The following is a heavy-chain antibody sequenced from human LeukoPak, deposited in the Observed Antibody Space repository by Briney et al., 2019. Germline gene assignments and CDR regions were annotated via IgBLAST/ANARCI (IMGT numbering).Heavy chain of an antibody. Sequence: ASVKVSCKASGYTFTTYAMHWVRQAPGQRLEWMGWINAGTAYTKYSQTFQGRVTFIRDTSASTAYMELSSLRSEDTAVYYCAREYCSGGSCYPWSYWGQGTLVTVSS. CDR2: INAGTAYT. J-gene: IGHJ4*02. CDR3: AREYCSGGSCYPWSY. V-gene: IGHV1-3*01. D-gene: IGHD2-15*01. CDR1: GYTFTTYA.